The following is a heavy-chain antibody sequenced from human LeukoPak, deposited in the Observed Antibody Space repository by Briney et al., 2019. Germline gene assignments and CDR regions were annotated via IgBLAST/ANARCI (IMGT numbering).Heavy chain of an antibody. Sequence: GGSQRVSRAASGFSLRADATSWGRQAPGPRVERVSNFSYPGGMKYSADPVQRGFSISRDNAKNTLYLQLDSLTAEDTAPYYCAKASRKTLDYYYMYVCGKEGPLTVSS. V-gene: IGHV3-23*01. CDR3: AKASRKTLDYYYMYV. CDR1: GFSLRADA. CDR2: FSYPGGMK. J-gene: IGHJ6*03.